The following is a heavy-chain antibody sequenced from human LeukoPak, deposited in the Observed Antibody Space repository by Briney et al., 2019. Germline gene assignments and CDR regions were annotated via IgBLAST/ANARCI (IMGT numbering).Heavy chain of an antibody. Sequence: GSMRLCCPASGFTCSTYRMGWLRLPAVKGQEWVANIKPDGSDKNYVDSVKGRFTISRDNAKNSLFLQMNSLRVEDTAMYYCGASTISWGQGTLVTVSS. CDR2: IKPDGSDK. J-gene: IGHJ5*02. CDR3: GASTIS. CDR1: GFTCSTYR. V-gene: IGHV3-7*01. D-gene: IGHD5-24*01.